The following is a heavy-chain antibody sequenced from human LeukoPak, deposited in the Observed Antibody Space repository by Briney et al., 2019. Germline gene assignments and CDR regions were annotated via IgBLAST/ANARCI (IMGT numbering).Heavy chain of an antibody. D-gene: IGHD6-13*01. CDR1: GGTFSSYA. CDR2: ISGSGGST. Sequence: GASVKVSCKASGGTFSSYAISWVRQAPGKGLEWVSAISGSGGSTYYADSVKGRFTISRDNSKNTLYLQMNSLRAEDTAVYYCAKLSLFSSSWHFDYWGQGTLVTVSS. J-gene: IGHJ4*02. CDR3: AKLSLFSSSWHFDY. V-gene: IGHV3-23*01.